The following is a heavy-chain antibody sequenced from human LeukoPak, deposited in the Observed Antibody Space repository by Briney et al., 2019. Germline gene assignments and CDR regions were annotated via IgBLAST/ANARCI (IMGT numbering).Heavy chain of an antibody. Sequence: SETLSLTCTVSGGSISSHNYYWGWIRQPPGKGLEWIGSIYYSGSTYYNPSLKSRVTISVDTSKNQFSLKVSSVTAADTAVYYCAGERSYYGSGRVLDYWGQGTLVTVSS. CDR2: IYYSGST. D-gene: IGHD3-10*01. V-gene: IGHV4-39*07. J-gene: IGHJ4*02. CDR3: AGERSYYGSGRVLDY. CDR1: GGSISSHNYY.